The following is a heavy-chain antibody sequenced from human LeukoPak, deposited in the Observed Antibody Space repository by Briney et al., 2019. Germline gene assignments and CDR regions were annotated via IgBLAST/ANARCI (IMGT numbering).Heavy chain of an antibody. CDR1: GFSLSTSGVG. Sequence: SGPTLVNPTQTLTLTCTYSGFSLSTSGVGVGWIRQPPGKALEWLALIYWDDDKRYSPSLKSRLTITKDTSKNQVVLTMTNMDPVDTATYYCAHTTIIDYDCSGYYFDYWGQGTLVTVSS. J-gene: IGHJ4*02. V-gene: IGHV2-5*02. CDR2: IYWDDDK. CDR3: AHTTIIDYDCSGYYFDY. D-gene: IGHD3-22*01.